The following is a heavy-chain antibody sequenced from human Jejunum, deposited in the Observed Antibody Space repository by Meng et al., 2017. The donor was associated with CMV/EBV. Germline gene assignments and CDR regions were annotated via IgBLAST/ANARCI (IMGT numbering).Heavy chain of an antibody. J-gene: IGHJ4*02. CDR3: ARGPSTINVEKGDWIDS. CDR1: GYTFNNYG. CDR2: INPSGGSS. V-gene: IGHV1-46*02. Sequence: QVQLVQSGAEVKKPGASVKVSCRASGYTFNNYGLNWVRQAPGQGLEWMGVINPSGGSSIYAQRFQGRVTMTSDTSTTTVYMDLSSLRSEDTAVYYCARGPSTINVEKGDWIDSWGQGTLVTVSS. D-gene: IGHD5-12*01.